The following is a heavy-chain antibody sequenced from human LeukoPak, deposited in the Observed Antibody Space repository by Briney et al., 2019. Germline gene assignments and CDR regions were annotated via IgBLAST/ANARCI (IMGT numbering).Heavy chain of an antibody. V-gene: IGHV6-1*01. D-gene: IGHD3-22*01. CDR3: VRERGLYYYDISGYYVGYFDY. Sequence: SQTLSLTCAISGDSVSSNSAAWNWIRQSPSRGLEWLGRTYYRSKWYNDYAVSVKSRITINPDTSKNQFSLQLNSVTPEDTAVYYCVRERGLYYYDISGYYVGYFDYWGQGTLVTVSS. CDR1: GDSVSSNSAA. CDR2: TYYRSKWYN. J-gene: IGHJ4*02.